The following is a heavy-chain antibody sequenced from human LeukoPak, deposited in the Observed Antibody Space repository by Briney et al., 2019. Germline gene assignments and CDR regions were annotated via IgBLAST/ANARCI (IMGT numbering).Heavy chain of an antibody. CDR2: IYPGDSDT. CDR3: ARRHTGYCSGGSCYFDY. CDR1: GYSFTSYW. J-gene: IGHJ4*02. V-gene: IGHV5-51*01. D-gene: IGHD2-15*01. Sequence: GESLKISCKGSGYSFTSYWIGWVRQMPGKGLEWMGIIYPGDSDTRYSPSFQGQVTISADKSISTAYLQWSSLKASDTAMYYCARRHTGYCSGGSCYFDYWGQGTLVTVSS.